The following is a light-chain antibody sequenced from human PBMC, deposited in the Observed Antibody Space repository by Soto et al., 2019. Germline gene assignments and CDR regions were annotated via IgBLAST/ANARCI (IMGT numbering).Light chain of an antibody. CDR1: SSNIGSNT. J-gene: IGLJ1*01. Sequence: QSVPTQPPSASGTPGQRVTISCSGSSSNIGSNTVNWYQQLPGTAPKVLIYSNNQRPSGVPDRFSGSKSGTSASLAISGLQSEDEADYYCAAWDDSLNGPVFGTGTKVTVL. V-gene: IGLV1-44*01. CDR3: AAWDDSLNGPV. CDR2: SNN.